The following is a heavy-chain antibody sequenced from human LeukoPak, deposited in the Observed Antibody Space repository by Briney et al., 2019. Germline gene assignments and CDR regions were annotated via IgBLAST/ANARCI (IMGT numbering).Heavy chain of an antibody. J-gene: IGHJ4*02. D-gene: IGHD3-16*01. CDR1: GGSISSYY. CDR2: IYYSGST. V-gene: IGHV4-59*01. CDR3: ARETIRLGYYFDY. Sequence: SETLSLTCTVSGGSISSYYWSWIRQPPGKGLEWIGYIYYSGSTNYNPSLKSRVTISVDTSKNQFSLKLSSVTAADTAVYYCARETIRLGYYFDYWGQGTLVTVSS.